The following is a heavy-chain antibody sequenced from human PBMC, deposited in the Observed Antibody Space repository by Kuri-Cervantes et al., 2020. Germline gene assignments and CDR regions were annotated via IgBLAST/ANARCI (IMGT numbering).Heavy chain of an antibody. CDR2: INHSGST. D-gene: IGHD3-10*01. Sequence: SETLSLTCAVYGGSFSGYYWSWIRQPPGKGLEWIGEINHSGSTNYNPSLKSRVTISVDTSKNQFSLKLSSVTAADTAVYYCARGYYGSGSYYHRPLDYWGQGNRVT. CDR1: GGSFSGYY. V-gene: IGHV4-34*01. J-gene: IGHJ4*02. CDR3: ARGYYGSGSYYHRPLDY.